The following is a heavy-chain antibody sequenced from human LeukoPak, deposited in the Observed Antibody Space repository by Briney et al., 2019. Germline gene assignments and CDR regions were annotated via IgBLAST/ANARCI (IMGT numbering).Heavy chain of an antibody. D-gene: IGHD5-24*01. CDR2: IIPLFGTA. V-gene: IGHV1-69*13. CDR3: ARASPMRWLQGLDP. Sequence: GASVKVSCKASGGTFSSYAISWVRQAPGQGLDWMGGIIPLFGTANYAQKFQGRVTITADESTSTAHMELSRLRSDDTAVYYCARASPMRWLQGLDPWGQGTLVTVSS. J-gene: IGHJ5*02. CDR1: GGTFSSYA.